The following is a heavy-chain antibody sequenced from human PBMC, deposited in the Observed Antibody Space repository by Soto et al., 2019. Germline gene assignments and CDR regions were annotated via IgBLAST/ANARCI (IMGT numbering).Heavy chain of an antibody. CDR2: ISRSGGST. CDR3: AKDLVHGNYSDY. J-gene: IGHJ4*02. D-gene: IGHD3-10*01. V-gene: IGHV3-23*01. CDR1: GFTFNSYA. Sequence: GGSLRLSCAASGFTFNSYAMSWVRQAPGKGLEWVSTISRSGGSTYYADSVKGRFTISRDNSKNTLYLQMNSLRADDTAVYYCAKDLVHGNYSDYWGQGTQVTVSS.